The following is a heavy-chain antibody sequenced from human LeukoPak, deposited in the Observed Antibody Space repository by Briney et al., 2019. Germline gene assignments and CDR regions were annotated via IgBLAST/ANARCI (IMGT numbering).Heavy chain of an antibody. J-gene: IGHJ6*03. Sequence: ASVKGSCKASGDTFTSYYMHWVRQAPGQGVEWMGLIKPSGGSTNYAQKFQGRVTMTRDTSTSTVYMELSSLRSEDAAVYYCARGPRITLIRGGQWYYYMDVWGKGTTVTISS. CDR3: ARGPRITLIRGGQWYYYMDV. CDR1: GDTFTSYY. CDR2: IKPSGGST. V-gene: IGHV1-46*01. D-gene: IGHD3-10*01.